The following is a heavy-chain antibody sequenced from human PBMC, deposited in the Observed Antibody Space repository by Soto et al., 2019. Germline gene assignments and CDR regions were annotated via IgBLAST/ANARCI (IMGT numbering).Heavy chain of an antibody. D-gene: IGHD2-21*01. CDR2: INHSGST. CDR1: GGSFSGYY. J-gene: IGHJ4*02. CDR3: ARGHSTFDY. V-gene: IGHV4-34*01. Sequence: SETLSLTCAVYGGSFSGYYWSWIRQPPGKGLEWIGEINHSGSTNYNPSLKSRVTISVDTSKNQFSLKLSSVTAADTAVYYCARGHSTFDYWGQGTLVTVSS.